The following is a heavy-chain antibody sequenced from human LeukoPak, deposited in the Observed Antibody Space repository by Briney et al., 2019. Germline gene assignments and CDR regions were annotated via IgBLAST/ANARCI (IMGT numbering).Heavy chain of an antibody. CDR1: GFTFSSYA. D-gene: IGHD3-9*01. CDR3: ARHVLRYFDWLLIFDY. V-gene: IGHV3-23*01. CDR2: ISGSGGST. J-gene: IGHJ4*02. Sequence: PGGSLRLSCAASGFTFSSYAMSWVRQAPGEGLEWVSAISGSGGSTYYADSVKGRFTISRDNSKNTLYLQMNSLRAEDTAVYYCARHVLRYFDWLLIFDYWGQGTLVTVSS.